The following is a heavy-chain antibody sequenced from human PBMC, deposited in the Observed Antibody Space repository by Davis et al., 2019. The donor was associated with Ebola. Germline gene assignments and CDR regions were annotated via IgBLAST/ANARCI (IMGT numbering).Heavy chain of an antibody. J-gene: IGHJ6*02. D-gene: IGHD6-13*01. Sequence: GESLKISCAASGFTFSSYWMSWVRQAPGEGLDWVSAISGSGGSTYYAESVKGRFTISRHISKNTLYLQMNSLRAEDTAVYYGARGGSSWSDGMDVWGQGTTVTVSS. V-gene: IGHV3-23*01. CDR1: GFTFSSYW. CDR2: ISGSGGST. CDR3: ARGGSSWSDGMDV.